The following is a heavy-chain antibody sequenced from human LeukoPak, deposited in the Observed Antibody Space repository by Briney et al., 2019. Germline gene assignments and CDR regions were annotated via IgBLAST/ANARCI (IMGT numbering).Heavy chain of an antibody. CDR1: GGSISSHY. CDR2: IYCSGST. Sequence: EPLSLTCTVSGGSISSHYWSWIRQPPGKGLEWIGYIYCSGSTNYNPSLKSRVTISVDTSKNQFSLKLSSVTAADTAVYYCASAYCSGGSCYSGAFDIWGQGTMVTVSS. CDR3: ASAYCSGGSCYSGAFDI. D-gene: IGHD2-15*01. J-gene: IGHJ3*02. V-gene: IGHV4-59*11.